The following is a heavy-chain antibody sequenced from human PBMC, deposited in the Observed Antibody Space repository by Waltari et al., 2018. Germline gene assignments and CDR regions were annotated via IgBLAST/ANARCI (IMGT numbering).Heavy chain of an antibody. D-gene: IGHD3-10*01. Sequence: EVQLVESGGGLVKPGGSLRLSCAASGFTFSSSSMNWVRQAPGKGLEWVSSISSSSSYIYYADSVKGRFTISRDNAKNSLYLQMNSLRAEDTAVYYCARDRENAFDIWGQGTMVTVSS. CDR3: ARDRENAFDI. CDR2: ISSSSSYI. J-gene: IGHJ3*02. V-gene: IGHV3-21*01. CDR1: GFTFSSSS.